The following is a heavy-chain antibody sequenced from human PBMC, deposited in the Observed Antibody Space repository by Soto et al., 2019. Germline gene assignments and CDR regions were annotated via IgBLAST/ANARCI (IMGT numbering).Heavy chain of an antibody. CDR1: GAALNSGNYY. Sequence: QVRLQESGPGLVKPSETLSLTCSVSGAALNSGNYYWSWIRKVPGKGLEWIGHIYVTGAVDYNPSLRDRITISQNTYSRQFALNLRLVTAADTAVDYCARHRIATNNYKCFDPWGQGTLVTVSS. J-gene: IGHJ5*02. CDR3: ARHRIATNNYKCFDP. CDR2: IYVTGAV. V-gene: IGHV4-31*03. D-gene: IGHD2-21*01.